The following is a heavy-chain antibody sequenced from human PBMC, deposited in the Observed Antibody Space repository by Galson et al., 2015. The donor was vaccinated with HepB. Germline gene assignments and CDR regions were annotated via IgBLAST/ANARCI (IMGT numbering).Heavy chain of an antibody. D-gene: IGHD3-3*01. CDR3: ARAPESDFWSGSYGGFDF. CDR2: IHYSGNT. Sequence: ETLSLTCTVSGVSINNNHFYWGWIRQPPGKGLDWIGNIHYSGNTYYNPSLRSRVAISADTSKSQFSLKLSSVTAADTAVYYCARAPESDFWSGSYGGFDFWGQGALVTVSS. J-gene: IGHJ4*02. CDR1: GVSINNNHFY. V-gene: IGHV4-39*01.